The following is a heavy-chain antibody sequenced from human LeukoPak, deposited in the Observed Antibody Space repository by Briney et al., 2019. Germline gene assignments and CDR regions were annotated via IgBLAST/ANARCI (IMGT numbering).Heavy chain of an antibody. D-gene: IGHD3-10*01. CDR2: IYYSGST. Sequence: SETLSLTCTVSGGSISSYYWSWLRQPAGKGLGWIGYIYYSGSTNYNPSLKSQVTFSADTSKNQSSLQRSTVTAADTAVYYCARRDFGPAYNWFDPWGQGTLVTVAS. V-gene: IGHV4-59*08. CDR3: ARRDFGPAYNWFDP. J-gene: IGHJ5*02. CDR1: GGSISSYY.